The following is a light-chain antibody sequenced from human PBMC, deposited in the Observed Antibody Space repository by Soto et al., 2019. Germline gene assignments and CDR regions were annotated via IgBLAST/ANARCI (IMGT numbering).Light chain of an antibody. CDR2: DAS. V-gene: IGKV1-5*01. J-gene: IGKJ1*01. Sequence: DIQMTQSPSTLSASVGDRVTITCRASQSISSWLAWYQQKPGKAPKLLIYDASSLESGVPSRFSGSGSGTEFTLTISSLQPDDFATYYCQQYKSYAQTFGQGTRWISN. CDR1: QSISSW. CDR3: QQYKSYAQT.